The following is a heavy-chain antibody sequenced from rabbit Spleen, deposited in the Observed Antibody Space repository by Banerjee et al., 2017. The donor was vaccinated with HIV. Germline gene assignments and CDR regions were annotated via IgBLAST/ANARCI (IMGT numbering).Heavy chain of an antibody. CDR2: IYPGLGIM. J-gene: IGHJ6*01. Sequence: QEQLEESGGGLVKPEGSLTLTCKASGFSFSDRDVMCWVRQAPGKGPEWIAYIYPGLGIMNYANSVKGRFPISSDNAQNTVFLQMTSLAPSDTATYFCARDTGSSFSSYGMDLWGQGTLVTVS. CDR3: ARDTGSSFSSYGMDL. V-gene: IGHV1S47*01. CDR1: GFSFSDRDV. D-gene: IGHD8-1*01.